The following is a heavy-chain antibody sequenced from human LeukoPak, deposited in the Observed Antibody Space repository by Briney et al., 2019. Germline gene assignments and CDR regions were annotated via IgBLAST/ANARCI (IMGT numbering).Heavy chain of an antibody. Sequence: PGGSLRLSCAASGFTFDDYAMHWVRQAPGKGLEWVSLISWDGGSTYYADSVKGRFTISRDNSKNSLYLQMNSLRAEDTALYYCAKDSRDGYNSGYFDYWGQGTLVTVSS. CDR2: ISWDGGST. CDR3: AKDSRDGYNSGYFDY. V-gene: IGHV3-43D*03. D-gene: IGHD5-24*01. CDR1: GFTFDDYA. J-gene: IGHJ4*02.